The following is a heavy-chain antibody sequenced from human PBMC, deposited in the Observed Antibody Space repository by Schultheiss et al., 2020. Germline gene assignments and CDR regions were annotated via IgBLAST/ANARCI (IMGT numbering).Heavy chain of an antibody. CDR3: ATGRIAAQKRVEFDY. D-gene: IGHD6-6*01. CDR2: INPNSGGT. Sequence: ASGKVSCKASGYTFTGYYMHWVRQAPGQGLEWMGWINPNSGGTNYAQKFQGRVTMTRDTSISTAYMELSRLRSDDTAVYYCATGRIAAQKRVEFDYWGQGTMVTVSS. V-gene: IGHV1-2*02. J-gene: IGHJ4*02. CDR1: GYTFTGYY.